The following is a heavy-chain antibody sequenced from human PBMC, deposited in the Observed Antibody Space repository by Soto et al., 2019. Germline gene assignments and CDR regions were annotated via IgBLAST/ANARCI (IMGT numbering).Heavy chain of an antibody. Sequence: SVKVSCKASGGTFSSYAISWVRQAPGQGLEWMGGIIPIFGTANYAQKFQGRVTITADKSTSTAYMELSSLRSEETAVYYCARGKITIFGVVMQQRGNYYYYGMDVWGQGTTVTVSS. CDR1: GGTFSSYA. D-gene: IGHD3-3*01. CDR2: IIPIFGTA. V-gene: IGHV1-69*06. CDR3: ARGKITIFGVVMQQRGNYYYYGMDV. J-gene: IGHJ6*02.